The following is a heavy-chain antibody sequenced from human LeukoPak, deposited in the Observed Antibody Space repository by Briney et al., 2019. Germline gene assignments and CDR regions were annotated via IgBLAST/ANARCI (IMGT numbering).Heavy chain of an antibody. J-gene: IGHJ4*02. V-gene: IGHV3-74*01. CDR3: AREHYDFWSGYSKSNDY. CDR2: INSDGSST. D-gene: IGHD3-3*01. Sequence: PGGSLRLSCAASGFTFSSYWMHWVRQAPGKGLVWLSRINSDGSSTSYADSVKGRFTISRDNAKNTLYLQMNSLRAEDTAVYYCAREHYDFWSGYSKSNDYWGQGTLVTVSS. CDR1: GFTFSSYW.